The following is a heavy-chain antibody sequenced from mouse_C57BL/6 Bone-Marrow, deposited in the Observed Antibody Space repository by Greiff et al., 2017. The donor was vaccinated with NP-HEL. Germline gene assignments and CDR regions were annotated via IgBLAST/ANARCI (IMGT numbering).Heavy chain of an antibody. CDR2: IDPEDGDP. Sequence: VQLQQSGAGLVRPGASVKLSCTASGFNIKDSYMHWVKQSPEQGLEGIGRIDPEDGDPEYAPKFQGKATMTADTSSNTAYLQLSSLTSEDTAVYYCTTAYDYDGWFAYWGQGTLVTVSA. D-gene: IGHD2-4*01. CDR3: TTAYDYDGWFAY. CDR1: GFNIKDSY. V-gene: IGHV14-1*01. J-gene: IGHJ3*01.